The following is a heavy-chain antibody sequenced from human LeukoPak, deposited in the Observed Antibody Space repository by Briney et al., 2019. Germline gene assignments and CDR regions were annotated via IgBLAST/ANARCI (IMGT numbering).Heavy chain of an antibody. V-gene: IGHV4-59*01. Sequence: SETLSLTCTVSGGSISSYYWSWIRQPPGKGLEWIGYIYYSGSTNYNPSLKSRVAISVDTSKNQFSLKLSSVTAADTAVYYCARGGIDSFDPWGQGALVTVSS. D-gene: IGHD1-26*01. CDR2: IYYSGST. J-gene: IGHJ5*02. CDR3: ARGGIDSFDP. CDR1: GGSISSYY.